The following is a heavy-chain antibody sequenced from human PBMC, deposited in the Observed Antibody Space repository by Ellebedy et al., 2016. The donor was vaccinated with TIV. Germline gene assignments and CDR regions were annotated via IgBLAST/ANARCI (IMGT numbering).Heavy chain of an antibody. D-gene: IGHD3-16*02. CDR2: VYAGGTT. CDR3: ARASFFDVDLSGWYFDL. V-gene: IGHV3-66*01. CDR1: GFTVSSHY. J-gene: IGHJ2*01. Sequence: GESLKISCAASGFTVSSHYMSWVRQAPGKGLEWVSIVYAGGTTYYADSVRGRFTMFRDNSKNTLYLQLKDLRTEDTAVYYCARASFFDVDLSGWYFDLWGRGTLVIVSS.